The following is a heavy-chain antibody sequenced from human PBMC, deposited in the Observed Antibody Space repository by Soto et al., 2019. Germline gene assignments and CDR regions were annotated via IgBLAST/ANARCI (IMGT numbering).Heavy chain of an antibody. Sequence: EVQLVESGGGLVKPGGSLRLSCAASGFTFSSYSMNWVRQAPGTGLEWVSSISSSSSYIYYAASVKSRFTISRDNAKNSLYLQMNSLRAEDTAVYYSARDTLELTMVRGAAFDYWGQGTLVTVSS. V-gene: IGHV3-21*01. CDR3: ARDTLELTMVRGAAFDY. D-gene: IGHD3-10*01. CDR2: ISSSSSYI. CDR1: GFTFSSYS. J-gene: IGHJ4*02.